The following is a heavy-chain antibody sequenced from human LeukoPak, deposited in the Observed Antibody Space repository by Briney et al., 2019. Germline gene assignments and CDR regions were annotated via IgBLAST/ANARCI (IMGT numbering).Heavy chain of an antibody. Sequence: MASETLSLTCSVSDDSITMYYWTWIRQPPGKGLEWIGYVDHTGSTNFNPSLNGRVSISRDTTKNLFSLRLRPVTAADTAVYFCARGRVSSSTWYSTYYYYFYMDVWGKGTTVTVSS. V-gene: IGHV4-59*01. J-gene: IGHJ6*03. CDR2: VDHTGST. CDR1: DDSITMYY. CDR3: ARGRVSSSTWYSTYYYYFYMDV. D-gene: IGHD1-1*01.